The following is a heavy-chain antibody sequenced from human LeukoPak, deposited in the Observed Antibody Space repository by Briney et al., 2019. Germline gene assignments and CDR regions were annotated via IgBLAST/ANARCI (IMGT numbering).Heavy chain of an antibody. Sequence: GASVKVSCKASGYTFTGYYMHWVRQAPGQGLEWMGWINPNSGGTNYAQKFQGRVTMTRDTSISTAYMELSRLRSDDTAVYYCARAERRGYSGYDLRYWGQGTLVTVSS. J-gene: IGHJ4*02. CDR2: INPNSGGT. CDR3: ARAERRGYSGYDLRY. CDR1: GYTFTGYY. D-gene: IGHD5-12*01. V-gene: IGHV1-2*02.